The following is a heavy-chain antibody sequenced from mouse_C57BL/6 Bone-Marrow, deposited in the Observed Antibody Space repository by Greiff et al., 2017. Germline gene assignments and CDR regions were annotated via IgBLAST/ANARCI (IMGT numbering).Heavy chain of an antibody. CDR2: IDPENGDT. D-gene: IGHD2-12*01. J-gene: IGHJ2*01. CDR1: GFNIKDDY. Sequence: EVQLQQSGAELVRPGASVKLSCTASGFNIKDDYMHWVKQRPEQGLEWIGWIDPENGDTEYASKFQGKATLTVDKSSSTAYMELRSLTSEDSAVYYCARGGDSTTLFDYWGQGTTLTVSS. CDR3: ARGGDSTTLFDY. V-gene: IGHV14-4*01.